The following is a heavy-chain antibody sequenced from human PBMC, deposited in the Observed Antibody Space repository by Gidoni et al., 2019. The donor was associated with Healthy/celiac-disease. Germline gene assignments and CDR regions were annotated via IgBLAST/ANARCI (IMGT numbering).Heavy chain of an antibody. CDR3: ANLNSGYYQEHAFDI. Sequence: EVQLLESGGGLVQPGGSLRLSCAAPGFTFSSYAMSWVRQAPGKGLEWVSAISGSGGSTYYADSVKGRFTISRDNSKNTLYLQMNSLRAEDTAVYYCANLNSGYYQEHAFDIWGQGTMVTVSS. D-gene: IGHD3-22*01. CDR1: GFTFSSYA. CDR2: ISGSGGST. V-gene: IGHV3-23*01. J-gene: IGHJ3*02.